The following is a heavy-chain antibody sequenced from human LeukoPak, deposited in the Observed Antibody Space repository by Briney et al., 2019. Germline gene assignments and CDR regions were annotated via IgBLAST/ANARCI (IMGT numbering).Heavy chain of an antibody. CDR2: IVVGSGNT. CDR3: AAPRRGPHTLMDPRDAFDI. D-gene: IGHD5-18*01. V-gene: IGHV1-58*02. J-gene: IGHJ3*02. CDR1: RFTFISSG. Sequence: ASVKVSFKAFRFTFISSGMQWVRQARGQRLEWIGWIVVGSGNTNYAQKFQERVTITRDMSTSTAYMELSSLRSEDTAVCYCAAPRRGPHTLMDPRDAFDIWGQGTMVTVSS.